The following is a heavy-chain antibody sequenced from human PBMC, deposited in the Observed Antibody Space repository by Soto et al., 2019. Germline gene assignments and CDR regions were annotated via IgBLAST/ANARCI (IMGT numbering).Heavy chain of an antibody. CDR2: IYHSGTT. CDR3: ASFSSTSWGTYYYYYGMDV. J-gene: IGHJ6*02. CDR1: GDSISRGYY. Sequence: SETLSLTCAVSGDSISRGYYWAWIRQPPGKGLEWIGSIYHSGTTYYNPSLKSRVTISVDTSKNQFSLKLSSVTAADTAVYYCASFSSTSWGTYYYYYGMDVWGQGTTVTVSS. V-gene: IGHV4-38-2*01. D-gene: IGHD2-2*01.